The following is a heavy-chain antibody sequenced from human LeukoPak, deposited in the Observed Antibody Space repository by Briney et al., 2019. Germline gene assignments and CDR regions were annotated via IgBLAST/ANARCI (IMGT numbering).Heavy chain of an antibody. CDR2: LYKSGNI. Sequence: SQTLSLTCTVSGGSISSGGDYWNWIRQHPGKGLEWIGYLYKSGNIYYNPSLKSRVTISVDTSKNQFSLKLSSVTAADTAVYYCARAPQAYCSVTACYIFDYWGQGTLVTVSS. V-gene: IGHV4-31*02. CDR3: ARAPQAYCSVTACYIFDY. J-gene: IGHJ4*02. CDR1: GGSISSGGDY. D-gene: IGHD2-2*01.